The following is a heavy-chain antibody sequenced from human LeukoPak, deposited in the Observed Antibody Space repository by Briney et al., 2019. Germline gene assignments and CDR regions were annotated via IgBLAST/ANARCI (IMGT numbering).Heavy chain of an antibody. CDR1: GFTCSNYW. CDR2: LKQDGSEE. Sequence: GGSLRLSCTASGFTCSNYWRTWVRQAPGKGPEWVANLKQDGSEEYYVDSVKGRFTIARDNAKNSLYLQLNSLRAEDTAVYYCARSLVVGATYLYHWGQGTLVTVSS. J-gene: IGHJ5*02. CDR3: ARSLVVGATYLYH. V-gene: IGHV3-7*01. D-gene: IGHD1-26*01.